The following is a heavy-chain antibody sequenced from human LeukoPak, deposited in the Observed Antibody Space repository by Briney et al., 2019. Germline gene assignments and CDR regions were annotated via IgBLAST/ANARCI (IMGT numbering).Heavy chain of an antibody. J-gene: IGHJ4*02. CDR1: GGSFSGYY. V-gene: IGHV4-34*01. CDR3: ARGVLLWFGDAFDY. Sequence: PSETLSLTCAVYGGSFSGYYWSWIRQPPGKELEWIGEINHSGSTNYNPSLKSRVTISVDTSKNQFSLKLSSVTAADTAVYYCARGVLLWFGDAFDYWGQGTLVTVSS. D-gene: IGHD3-10*01. CDR2: INHSGST.